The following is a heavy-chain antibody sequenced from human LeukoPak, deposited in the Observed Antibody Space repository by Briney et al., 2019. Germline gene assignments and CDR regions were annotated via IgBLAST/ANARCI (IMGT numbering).Heavy chain of an antibody. CDR3: ATTSYGDYFGWFDP. Sequence: ASVKVSCKVSGYTLTELSMHWVRQAPGKGLEWMGGFDPEDGETIYAQKFQGRVTMTEDTSTDTAYMELSSLRSEDTAVYYCATTSYGDYFGWFDPWGQGTLVTVSS. J-gene: IGHJ5*02. CDR2: FDPEDGET. V-gene: IGHV1-24*01. CDR1: GYTLTELS. D-gene: IGHD4-17*01.